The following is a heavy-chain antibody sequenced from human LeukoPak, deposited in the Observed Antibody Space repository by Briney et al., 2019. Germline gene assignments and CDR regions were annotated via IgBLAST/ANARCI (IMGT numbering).Heavy chain of an antibody. CDR2: IKSNADGGTP. V-gene: IGHV3-15*01. CDR3: TTFYHEYSPY. J-gene: IGHJ4*02. D-gene: IGHD2/OR15-2a*01. Sequence: GGSLRLSCAASGFSFMNAWMIWVRQAPGKGLEWVGRIKSNADGGTPDYAAPARGRFTISRDDSKNTLCLQMNSLKTEDTAVYYCTTFYHEYSPYWGRGTLVTVSS. CDR1: GFSFMNAW.